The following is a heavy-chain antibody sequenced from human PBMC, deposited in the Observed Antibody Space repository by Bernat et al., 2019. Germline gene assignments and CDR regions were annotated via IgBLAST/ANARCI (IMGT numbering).Heavy chain of an antibody. V-gene: IGHV3-48*02. Sequence: EVQLVESGGGLVQPGGSLRLSCAASGFTFSSYSMNWVRQAPGKGLEWVSYISSSSSTIYYADSVKGRFTISRDNVKNSLYLQMNSLRDEDTAVYYCARDYYGSGSYYYYYGMDVWGQGTTVTVSS. CDR1: GFTFSSYS. CDR3: ARDYYGSGSYYYYYGMDV. D-gene: IGHD3-10*01. J-gene: IGHJ6*02. CDR2: ISSSSSTI.